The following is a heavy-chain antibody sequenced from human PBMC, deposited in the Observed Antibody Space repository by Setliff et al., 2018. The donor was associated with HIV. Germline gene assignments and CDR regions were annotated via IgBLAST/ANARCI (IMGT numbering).Heavy chain of an antibody. Sequence: NPSETLSLTCAVYGGSFSDYYWSWIRQPPGKGLEWIGEIIHSGSTNYSPSLKSRVTISVDSSKNQFSLKLTSVAAADAAIYYCARQFPPYHSGAHYSDLWSQGTLVTVSS. CDR3: ARQFPPYHSGAHYSDL. J-gene: IGHJ5*02. CDR2: IIHSGST. D-gene: IGHD6-19*01. CDR1: GGSFSDYY. V-gene: IGHV4-34*12.